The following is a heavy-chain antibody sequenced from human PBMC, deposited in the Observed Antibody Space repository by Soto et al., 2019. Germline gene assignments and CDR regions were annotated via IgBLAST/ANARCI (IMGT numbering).Heavy chain of an antibody. V-gene: IGHV1-69*06. J-gene: IGHJ6*02. CDR1: GGTFSSYA. Sequence: QVQLVQSGSEVKKPGSSVKVSCKASGGTFSSYAISWVRQAPGRGLEWMGGIIPIFGTPNYPQKFQGRVTITADKSTSTASMELSSLRSEDTAVYYCAREDGPYGMDVWCQGPTVSVCS. CDR3: AREDGPYGMDV. CDR2: IIPIFGTP.